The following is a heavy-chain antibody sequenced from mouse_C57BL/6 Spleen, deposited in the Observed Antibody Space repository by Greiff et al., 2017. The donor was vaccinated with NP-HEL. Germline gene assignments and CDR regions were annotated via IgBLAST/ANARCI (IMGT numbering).Heavy chain of an antibody. D-gene: IGHD4-1*01. CDR1: GYTFTSYW. J-gene: IGHJ3*01. CDR2: IYPSDSET. Sequence: QVQLKQPGAELVRPGSSVKLSRKASGYTFTSYWMDWVKQRPGQGLEWIGNIYPSDSETHYNQKFKDKATLTVDKSSSTAYMQLSSLTSEDSAVYYCAREILGGFAYWGQGTLVTVSA. CDR3: AREILGGFAY. V-gene: IGHV1-61*01.